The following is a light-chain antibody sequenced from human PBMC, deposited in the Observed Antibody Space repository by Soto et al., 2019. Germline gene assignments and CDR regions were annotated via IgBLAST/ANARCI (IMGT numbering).Light chain of an antibody. CDR2: GAS. J-gene: IGKJ1*01. V-gene: IGKV3-20*01. CDR1: QSISSNY. Sequence: EIVLTQSPGTLSMSPGERATLFGRASQSISSNYLAWYQQKPGQAPRSLIYGASSKATAIPERFIGSGSGTDFTLTISRLEAEDCAVYYRQQYGSSPRTFGQGTKVEFK. CDR3: QQYGSSPRT.